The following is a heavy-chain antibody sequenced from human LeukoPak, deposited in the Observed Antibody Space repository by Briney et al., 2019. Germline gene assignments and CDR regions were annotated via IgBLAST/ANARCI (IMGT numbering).Heavy chain of an antibody. V-gene: IGHV4-34*01. J-gene: IGHJ3*02. Sequence: PSETLSLTCAVYGGSFSGYYWSWIRQPPGKGLEWIGEINHSGSTNYNPSLKSRVTISVDTSKNQFSLKLSSVTAADTAVYYCARQTYYYDSSGYYWVVDAFDIWGQGTMVTVSS. D-gene: IGHD3-22*01. CDR1: GGSFSGYY. CDR2: INHSGST. CDR3: ARQTYYYDSSGYYWVVDAFDI.